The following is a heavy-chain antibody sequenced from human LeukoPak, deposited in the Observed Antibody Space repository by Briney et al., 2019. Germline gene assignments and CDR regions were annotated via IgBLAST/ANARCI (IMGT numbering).Heavy chain of an antibody. CDR3: ARDLHGDYGGMRRAFDY. CDR1: GGTFSSYA. D-gene: IGHD4-17*01. J-gene: IGHJ4*02. Sequence: SVKVSCKASGGTFSSYAISWVRQAPGQGLEWMGGIIPIFGTANYAQKFQGRVTITADESTSTAYMELSSLRSEDTAVYYCARDLHGDYGGMRRAFDYWGQGTLVTVSS. CDR2: IIPIFGTA. V-gene: IGHV1-69*13.